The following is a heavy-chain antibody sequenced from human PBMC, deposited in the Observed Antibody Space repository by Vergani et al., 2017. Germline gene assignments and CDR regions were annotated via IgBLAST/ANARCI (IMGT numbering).Heavy chain of an antibody. J-gene: IGHJ5*02. CDR2: INHSGST. V-gene: IGHV4-34*01. D-gene: IGHD1-26*01. Sequence: QVQLQQWGPGLLKPSETLSLTCAVYGGSFSGYYWCWIRQPPGKGLEWIGEINHSGSTNYTPSLKSRVTISVDTSKIQFSLKLSSVTAADTAVYYCAGYDGGSYLDWFDPWGQGTLVTVSS. CDR3: AGYDGGSYLDWFDP. CDR1: GGSFSGYY.